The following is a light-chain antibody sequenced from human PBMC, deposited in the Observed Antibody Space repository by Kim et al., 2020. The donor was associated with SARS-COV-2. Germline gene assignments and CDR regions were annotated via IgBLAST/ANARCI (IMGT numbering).Light chain of an antibody. V-gene: IGLV2-14*03. Sequence: GQSFAISCTGTSSDIVGYDYVSWYQQHPGKAPKFMIYDVSTRPSGVSNRFSGSKSGNTASLTISGLQAEDEADYYCASYTTSGTFVFGTGTKVTVL. J-gene: IGLJ1*01. CDR3: ASYTTSGTFV. CDR2: DVS. CDR1: SSDIVGYDY.